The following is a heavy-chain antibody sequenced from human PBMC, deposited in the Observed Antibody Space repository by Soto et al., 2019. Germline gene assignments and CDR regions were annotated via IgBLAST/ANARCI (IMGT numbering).Heavy chain of an antibody. CDR1: GFTFDDYT. D-gene: IGHD5-12*01. V-gene: IGHV3-43*01. Sequence: GGSLRLSCAASGFTFDDYTMHWVRQAPGKGLEWVSLISWDGGSTYYADSVKGRFTISRDNSKNSLYLQMNSLRTEDTALYYCAKAPQEDGYNPGPFDYWGQGTLVTVS. CDR3: AKAPQEDGYNPGPFDY. CDR2: ISWDGGST. J-gene: IGHJ4*02.